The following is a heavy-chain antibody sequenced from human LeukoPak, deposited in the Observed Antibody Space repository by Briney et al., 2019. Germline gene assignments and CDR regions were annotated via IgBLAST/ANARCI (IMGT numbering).Heavy chain of an antibody. J-gene: IGHJ3*02. CDR1: GGSISSSSYY. D-gene: IGHD3-10*01. V-gene: IGHV4-39*01. CDR3: ATFRRRVNAFDI. CDR2: IYYSGST. Sequence: PSETLSLTCTVSGGSISSSSYYWGWIRQPPGEGLEWIGSIYYSGSTYYNPSLKSRVTISVDTSKNQFSLKLSSVTAADTAVYYCATFRRRVNAFDIWGQGTMVTVSS.